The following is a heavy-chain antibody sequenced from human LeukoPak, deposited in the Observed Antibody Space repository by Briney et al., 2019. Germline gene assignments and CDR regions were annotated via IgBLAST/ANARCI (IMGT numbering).Heavy chain of an antibody. CDR2: ISASGGSS. CDR1: GFTINTYV. V-gene: IGHV3-23*01. D-gene: IGHD5-18*01. CDR3: AKKVGSYGSSPFDH. J-gene: IGHJ4*02. Sequence: GGSLRLSCAASGFTINTYVMSWVRQAPGKGLEWASAISASGGSSVYADSVKGRFTISRDLSKSTLYMQMNSLRAEDTAVYYCAKKVGSYGSSPFDHWGQGTLVTVSS.